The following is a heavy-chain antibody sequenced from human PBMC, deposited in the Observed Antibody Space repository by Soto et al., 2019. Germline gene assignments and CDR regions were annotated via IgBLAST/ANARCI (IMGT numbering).Heavy chain of an antibody. V-gene: IGHV1-46*01. D-gene: IGHD2-2*01. Sequence: QVQLVQSGAEVKKPGASVKVSCKASGYTFTSYYMHWVRQAPGQGLEWMGIINPSGGSTSYAQKFQGRVTMTRDTSTSTVYMELSSLRSEDMAVYYCARRYCSSTSCLDAFDIWGQGTMVTVSS. CDR3: ARRYCSSTSCLDAFDI. CDR2: INPSGGST. J-gene: IGHJ3*02. CDR1: GYTFTSYY.